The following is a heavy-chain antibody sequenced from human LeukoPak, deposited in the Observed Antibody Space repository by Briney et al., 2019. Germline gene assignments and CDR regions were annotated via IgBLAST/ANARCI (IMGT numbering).Heavy chain of an antibody. CDR3: ASFIRKQLVHTDFDY. D-gene: IGHD6-13*01. J-gene: IGHJ4*02. Sequence: PGRSPRPSCAPAGPTFRSYGMSWVRHAPGKGLEWVTNIMQDGSEKYYVDSVKCRFTISRENAKNSLYLQMNSLRAEDTAVYYCASFIRKQLVHTDFDYWGQGTLVTVSS. CDR2: IMQDGSEK. V-gene: IGHV3-7*02. CDR1: GPTFRSYG.